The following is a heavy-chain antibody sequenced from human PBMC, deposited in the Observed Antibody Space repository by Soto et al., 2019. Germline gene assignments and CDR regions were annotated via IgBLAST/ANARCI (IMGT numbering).Heavy chain of an antibody. CDR1: RFTFDDYA. V-gene: IGHV3-9*01. D-gene: IGHD2-15*01. Sequence: HPCGSLRLSFAASRFTFDDYAIHWVLRTPGKGLEWVSRISWNSGSIGYADSVKGRFTISRDNAKNSLYLQMNSPRAEDTALYYCARGRGTQTDYFDYWGQGTLVTVSS. J-gene: IGHJ4*02. CDR3: ARGRGTQTDYFDY. CDR2: ISWNSGSI.